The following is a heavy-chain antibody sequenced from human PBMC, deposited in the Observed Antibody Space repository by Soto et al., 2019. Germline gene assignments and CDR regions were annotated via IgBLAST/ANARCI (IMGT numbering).Heavy chain of an antibody. D-gene: IGHD6-19*01. CDR3: AKPGYLEQWLVRGYFDY. Sequence: PGGSLRLSCAASGFTFSSYAMSWVRQAPGKGPEWVSAISSTGATTHYADSVKGRFIISRDNSKNTLYLQMNSLRAEDTAVYYCAKPGYLEQWLVRGYFDYWGHGTMVTVSS. CDR2: ISSTGATT. CDR1: GFTFSSYA. J-gene: IGHJ4*01. V-gene: IGHV3-23*01.